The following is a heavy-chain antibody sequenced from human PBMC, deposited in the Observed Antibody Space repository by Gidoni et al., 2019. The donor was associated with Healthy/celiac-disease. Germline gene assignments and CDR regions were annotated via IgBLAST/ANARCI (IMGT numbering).Heavy chain of an antibody. V-gene: IGHV3-23*01. CDR1: GFTFSSYA. CDR3: AKDGRYERYYFDY. J-gene: IGHJ4*02. D-gene: IGHD5-12*01. CDR2: ISGSGGST. Sequence: EVQLLESGGGLVQPGGSLRLSCAASGFTFSSYAMSWVRQAPGKGLGWVSAISGSGGSTYYADSVKGRFTISRDNSKNTLYLQMNSLRAEDTAVYYCAKDGRYERYYFDYWGQGTLVTVSS.